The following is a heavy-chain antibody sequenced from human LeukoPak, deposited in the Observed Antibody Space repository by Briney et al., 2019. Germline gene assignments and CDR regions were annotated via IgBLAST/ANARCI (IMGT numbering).Heavy chain of an antibody. CDR1: GGSFSGYY. Sequence: PSETLSLTCAVYGGSFSGYYWSWIRQPPGKGLEWIGEINHSGSSNYNPSLKSRVTISVDTSKNQFSLKLSSVTAADTAVYYCARPSMVRGNNPFDIWGQGTMVTVSS. CDR3: ARPSMVRGNNPFDI. CDR2: INHSGSS. J-gene: IGHJ3*02. V-gene: IGHV4-34*01. D-gene: IGHD3-10*01.